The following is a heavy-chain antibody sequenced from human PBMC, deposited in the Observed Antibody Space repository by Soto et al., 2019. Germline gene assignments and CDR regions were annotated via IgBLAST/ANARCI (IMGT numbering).Heavy chain of an antibody. D-gene: IGHD2-8*01. V-gene: IGHV1-8*01. CDR3: SRLAQCSSGVCYIGDWYFDL. CDR1: GYTFTNHD. CDR2: MHANSDTT. J-gene: IGHJ2*01. Sequence: QLVQSGAEVKKPGASVRVSCKASGYTFTNHDINWVRQATGQGPEWIGWMHANSDTTGYAQRFQGRVTMTRNTSITTAYLELRALTSEDTAVDYYSRLAQCSSGVCYIGDWYFDLWGRGTLVTVSS.